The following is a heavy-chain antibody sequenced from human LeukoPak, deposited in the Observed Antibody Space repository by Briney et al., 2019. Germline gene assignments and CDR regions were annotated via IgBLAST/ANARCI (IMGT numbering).Heavy chain of an antibody. V-gene: IGHV1-18*01. CDR2: ITTNNGNT. CDR3: ARVLTSRHYYESTGYLDY. Sequence: ASLRVSCTASGYTFTIYDITWVRQAPGQGLEWMGWITTNNGNTNYAQKFQGRVTMTTDTSTSTAYMELRSLRTDDTAEYYSARVLTSRHYYESTGYLDYWGQGTLGTVSS. D-gene: IGHD3-22*01. J-gene: IGHJ4*02. CDR1: GYTFTIYD.